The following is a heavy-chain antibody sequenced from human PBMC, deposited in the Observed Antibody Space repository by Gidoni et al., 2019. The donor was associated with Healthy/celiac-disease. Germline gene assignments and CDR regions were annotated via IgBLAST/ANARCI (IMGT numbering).Heavy chain of an antibody. V-gene: IGHV3-49*02. Sequence: KGRFTISRDDSKSIAYLQMNSLKTEDTAVYYCTRDGGRDSMGMDVWGQGTTVTVSS. D-gene: IGHD3-22*01. J-gene: IGHJ6*02. CDR3: TRDGGRDSMGMDV.